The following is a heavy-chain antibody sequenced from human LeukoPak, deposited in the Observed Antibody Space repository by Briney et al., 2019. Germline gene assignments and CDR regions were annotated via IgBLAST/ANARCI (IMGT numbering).Heavy chain of an antibody. J-gene: IGHJ6*03. CDR2: IYTSGST. CDR3: ARDAGSGSYYYYYYMDV. V-gene: IGHV4-61*02. CDR1: GGSISSGSYY. D-gene: IGHD1-26*01. Sequence: SETLSLTCTVSGGSISSGSYYWSWIRQPAGKGLEWIGRIYTSGSTNYNPSLKSRVTISVDTSKNQFSLKLSSVTAADTAVYYCARDAGSGSYYYYYYMDVWGKGTTVTVSS.